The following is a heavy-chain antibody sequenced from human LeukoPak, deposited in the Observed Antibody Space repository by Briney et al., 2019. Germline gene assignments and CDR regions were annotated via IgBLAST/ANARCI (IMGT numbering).Heavy chain of an antibody. Sequence: SETLSLTCTVSGGSISSSSYYWGWIRQPPGKGLEWIGYIYYSGSTNYNPSLKSRVTISVDTSKNQFSLKLSSVTAADTAVYYCARRGYSGYVGMDVWGQGATVTVSS. CDR2: IYYSGST. CDR3: ARRGYSGYVGMDV. D-gene: IGHD5-12*01. CDR1: GGSISSSSYY. V-gene: IGHV4-61*05. J-gene: IGHJ6*02.